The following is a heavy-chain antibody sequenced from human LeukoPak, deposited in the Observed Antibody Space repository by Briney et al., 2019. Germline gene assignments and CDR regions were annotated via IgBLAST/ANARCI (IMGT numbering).Heavy chain of an antibody. CDR2: IYYSGST. V-gene: IGHV4-30-4*07. Sequence: PSETLSLTCAVSGGSISSGGYSWSWIRQPPGKGLEWIGYIYYSGSTYYNPSLKSRVTISVDTSKNQSSLKLSSVTAADTAVYYCARRSTWTLVPGLSYDAFDIWGQGTMVTVSS. CDR3: ARRSTWTLVPGLSYDAFDI. CDR1: GGSISSGGYS. D-gene: IGHD1-26*01. J-gene: IGHJ3*02.